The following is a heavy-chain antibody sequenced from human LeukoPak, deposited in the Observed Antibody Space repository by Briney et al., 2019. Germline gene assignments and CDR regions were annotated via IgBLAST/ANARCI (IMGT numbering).Heavy chain of an antibody. Sequence: GSLRLSCAASGFSFSTYSMNWVRQPPGKGLEWIGSIYYSGSTYYNPSLKSRVTISVDTSKNQFSLKLSSVTAADTAVYYCARQMANWGPEDWFDPWGQGTLVTVSS. D-gene: IGHD7-27*01. CDR1: GFSFSTYS. V-gene: IGHV4-39*01. CDR3: ARQMANWGPEDWFDP. J-gene: IGHJ5*02. CDR2: IYYSGST.